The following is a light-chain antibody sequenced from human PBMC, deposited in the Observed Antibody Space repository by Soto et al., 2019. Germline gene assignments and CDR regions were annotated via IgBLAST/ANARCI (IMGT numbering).Light chain of an antibody. J-gene: IGKJ3*01. Sequence: TQSPATLSLSPGERATLSCRASQSISSWLAWYQQKPGKAPKLLIYDASSLESGVPSRFSGSGSGTEFTLTISSLQPDDFATYYCQQYNSYPFTFGPGTKVDIK. CDR2: DAS. CDR1: QSISSW. CDR3: QQYNSYPFT. V-gene: IGKV1-5*01.